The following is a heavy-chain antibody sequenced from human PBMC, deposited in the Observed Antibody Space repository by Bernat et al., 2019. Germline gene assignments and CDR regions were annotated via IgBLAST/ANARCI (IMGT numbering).Heavy chain of an antibody. CDR2: ISSSSTYI. J-gene: IGHJ3*02. CDR3: ARNYDVLSGYYNAFDI. CDR1: GFTFSSYS. D-gene: IGHD3-9*01. V-gene: IGHV3-21*01. Sequence: EVQLVESGGGLVRPGGSLRLSCAASGFTFSSYSMNWVRQAPGEGLEWVSSISSSSTYIYYADSVMGRFTISRDNAKNSMYLQMSSLRAEDTAVYSCARNYDVLSGYYNAFDIWGQGTMVTVSS.